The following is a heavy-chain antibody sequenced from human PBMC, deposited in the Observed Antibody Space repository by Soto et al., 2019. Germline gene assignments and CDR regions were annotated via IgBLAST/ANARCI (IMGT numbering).Heavy chain of an antibody. Sequence: PSETLSLTCAVYGGSGGSFSGYYWSWIRQPPGKGLEWIGEINHSGSTNYNPSLKSRVTISVDTSKNQFSLKLSSVTAADTAVYYCARELRYFDWLLYNWFDPWGQGTLVTVSS. CDR2: INHSGST. D-gene: IGHD3-9*01. CDR1: GGSGGSFSGYY. J-gene: IGHJ5*02. V-gene: IGHV4-34*01. CDR3: ARELRYFDWLLYNWFDP.